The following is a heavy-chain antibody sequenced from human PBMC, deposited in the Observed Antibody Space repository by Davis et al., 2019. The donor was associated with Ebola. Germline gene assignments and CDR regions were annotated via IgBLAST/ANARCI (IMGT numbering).Heavy chain of an antibody. J-gene: IGHJ5*02. V-gene: IGHV1-18*04. CDR2: INPHNGNT. D-gene: IGHD3-22*01. CDR3: ARGITMIVGTHWFDP. Sequence: ASVKVSCKASGYTFTNYGITWVRQAPGQGLEWMGWINPHNGNTNYAQNVQGRVTMTTDTSTSTAYMELRSLRSDDTAVYYCARGITMIVGTHWFDPWGQGTLVTVSS. CDR1: GYTFTNYG.